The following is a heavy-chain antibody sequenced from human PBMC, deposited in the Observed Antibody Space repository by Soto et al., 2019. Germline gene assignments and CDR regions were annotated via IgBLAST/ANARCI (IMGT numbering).Heavy chain of an antibody. J-gene: IGHJ4*02. V-gene: IGHV4-34*01. D-gene: IGHD6-6*01. Sequence: QVQLHQWGAGLFKPSETLSLACSIYSGSFSGYYWSWIRQPPGKGLEWIGEISQSGNTNYSPSLNSRVYISIDTSKKQFSLNLASVSAADTAVYYCARAPKVSGSSQTRPDFWGQGTLVTVSS. CDR3: ARAPKVSGSSQTRPDF. CDR1: SGSFSGYY. CDR2: ISQSGNT.